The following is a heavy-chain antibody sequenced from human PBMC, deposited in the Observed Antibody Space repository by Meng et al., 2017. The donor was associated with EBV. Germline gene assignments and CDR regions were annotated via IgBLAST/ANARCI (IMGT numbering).Heavy chain of an antibody. J-gene: IGHJ4*02. CDR3: ASESGRGFTPDY. CDR1: GGTFRSDA. V-gene: IGHV1-69*01. D-gene: IGHD3-10*01. CDR2: LIPMSGAP. Sequence: QVQWQQAGAEVKKPGFSVKFSCRTSGGTFRSDAVSWVRQAPGQGLEWMGGLIPMSGAPHYAQKFQDRVTIIADESTSTHSMELNNLRFEDTAMYYCASESGRGFTPDYWGQGTLVTVSS.